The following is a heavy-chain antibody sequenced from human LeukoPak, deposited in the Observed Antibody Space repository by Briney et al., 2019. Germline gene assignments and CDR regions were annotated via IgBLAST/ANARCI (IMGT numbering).Heavy chain of an antibody. D-gene: IGHD2/OR15-2a*01. CDR2: IYSGGST. Sequence: GGSLRLSCAASGFTFSDYNMNWVRQAPGKGLEWVSVIYSGGSTYYADSVKGRFTISRDNSKNTLYLQMNSLRAEDTAVYYCARDSNSYPFDYWGQGTLVTVSS. V-gene: IGHV3-66*01. CDR1: GFTFSDYN. J-gene: IGHJ4*02. CDR3: ARDSNSYPFDY.